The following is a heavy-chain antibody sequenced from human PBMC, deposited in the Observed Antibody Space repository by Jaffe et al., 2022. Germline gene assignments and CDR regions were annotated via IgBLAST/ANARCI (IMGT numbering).Heavy chain of an antibody. Sequence: EVQLVESGGGLVQPGGSLRLSCAASGFTVSSNYMSWVRQAPGKGLEWVSVIYSGGSTYYADSVKGRFTISRDNSKNTLYLQMNSLRAEDTAVYYCARDRVQWLGTFDYWGQGTLVTVSS. J-gene: IGHJ4*02. CDR1: GFTVSSNY. CDR2: IYSGGST. V-gene: IGHV3-66*02. D-gene: IGHD6-19*01. CDR3: ARDRVQWLGTFDY.